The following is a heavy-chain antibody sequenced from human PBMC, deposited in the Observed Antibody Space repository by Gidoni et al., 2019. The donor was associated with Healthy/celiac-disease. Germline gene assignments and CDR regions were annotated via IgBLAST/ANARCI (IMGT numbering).Heavy chain of an antibody. CDR3: ARVYGDWDY. CDR2: RKQDGSEK. D-gene: IGHD4-17*01. CDR1: GFTFSSSW. J-gene: IGHJ4*02. V-gene: IGHV3-7*03. Sequence: EVQLVESGGGLVQPGGSLRLSCAASGFTFSSSWMSWVRQAPGKGLEGVANRKQDGSEKYYVDSVKGRFTISRENAKNSLYLQMNSLRAEDTAVYYCARVYGDWDYWGQGTLVTVSS.